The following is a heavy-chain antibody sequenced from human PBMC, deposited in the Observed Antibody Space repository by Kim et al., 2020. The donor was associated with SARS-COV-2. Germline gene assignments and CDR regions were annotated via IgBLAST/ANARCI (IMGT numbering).Heavy chain of an antibody. D-gene: IGHD4-17*01. CDR1: GFTFSSYA. Sequence: GGSLRLSCAASGFTFSSYAMHWVRQAPGKGLEWVAVISYDGSNKYYADSVKGRFTISRDNSKNTLYLQMNSLRAEDTAVYCCARSHYGSYYYYGMDVWGQGTTVTVSS. CDR2: ISYDGSNK. J-gene: IGHJ6*02. CDR3: ARSHYGSYYYYGMDV. V-gene: IGHV3-30*04.